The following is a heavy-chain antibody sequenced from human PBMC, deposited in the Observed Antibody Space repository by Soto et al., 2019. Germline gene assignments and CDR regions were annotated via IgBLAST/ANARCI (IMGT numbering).Heavy chain of an antibody. D-gene: IGHD2-21*01. CDR1: GFTISTYA. V-gene: IGHV3-23*01. Sequence: LRLSCAASGFTISTYAMTWVRQAPGKGLECVSGVTGSGGQIHYADSVKGRFTISKDNSKNTLYLQMSSLREEDTALYYCAKDAVYKDGLWLMDSWGQRTLVTVSS. J-gene: IGHJ5*02. CDR3: AKDAVYKDGLWLMDS. CDR2: VTGSGGQI.